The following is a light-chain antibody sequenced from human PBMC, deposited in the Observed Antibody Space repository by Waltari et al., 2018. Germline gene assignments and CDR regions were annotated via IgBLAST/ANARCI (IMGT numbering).Light chain of an antibody. V-gene: IGKV2-28*01. CDR2: LGS. J-gene: IGKJ1*01. Sequence: DIVMTQSPLSLPVTPGEPASISCRSSQSLLHSNGYNYLDWYLQKPWQSPQLLIYLGSNRASGVPDRFRGSGSGTDFTLKISRVEAEDVGVYYCMQALQTLWTFGQGTKVEIK. CDR1: QSLLHSNGYNY. CDR3: MQALQTLWT.